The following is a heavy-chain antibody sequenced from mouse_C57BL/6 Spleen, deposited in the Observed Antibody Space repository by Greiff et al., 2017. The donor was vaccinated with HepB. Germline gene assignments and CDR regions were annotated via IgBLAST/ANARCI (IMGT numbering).Heavy chain of an antibody. CDR1: GFNIKNTY. Sequence: EVQLQQSVAELVRPGASVKLSCTASGFNIKNTYMHWVKQRPEQGLEWIGRIDPANGNTKYAPKFQGKATITADTSSNTAYLQLSSLTSEDTVIYYCASAYYYGSTPYAMDYWGQGTSVTVSS. D-gene: IGHD1-1*01. J-gene: IGHJ4*01. CDR2: IDPANGNT. V-gene: IGHV14-3*01. CDR3: ASAYYYGSTPYAMDY.